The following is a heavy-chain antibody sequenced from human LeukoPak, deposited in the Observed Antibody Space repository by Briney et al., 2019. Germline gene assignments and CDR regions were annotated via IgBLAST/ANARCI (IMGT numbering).Heavy chain of an antibody. CDR3: AKDDRGFY. CDR2: IRYDGSDK. V-gene: IGHV3-30*02. CDR1: GITFSGSG. Sequence: GGSLRLSCAASGITFSGSGMSWVRQAPGKGLEWVAFIRYDGSDKNFADSVKGRFTISRDNSKNTLYLQMNSLRAEDTAMYYCAKDDRGFYWGQGTLVTVSS. J-gene: IGHJ4*02.